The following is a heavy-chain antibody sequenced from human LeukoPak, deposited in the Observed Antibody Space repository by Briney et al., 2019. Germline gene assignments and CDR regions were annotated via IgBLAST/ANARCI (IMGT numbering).Heavy chain of an antibody. CDR1: GFSFTNYW. V-gene: IGHV5-51*01. Sequence: GESLKISCKGSGFSFTNYWIGWVRQMPGKGLEWMGIIYPGDSNTRYNPSFQGQVTISADKSISTAYLQWSSLKASDTAMYYCAITVANWFDPWGQGTLVTVSS. J-gene: IGHJ5*02. CDR2: IYPGDSNT. D-gene: IGHD4-11*01. CDR3: AITVANWFDP.